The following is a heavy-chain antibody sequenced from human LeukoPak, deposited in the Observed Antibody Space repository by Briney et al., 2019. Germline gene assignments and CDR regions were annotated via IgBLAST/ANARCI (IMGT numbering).Heavy chain of an antibody. D-gene: IGHD1-1*01. Sequence: SETLSLTCTVSGDSMSSSHYCWGWIRQPPGKGLEWIGSIYHSGSTYYNPSLKSRVTISVDTSKNQFSLKLSSVTAADTAVYYCARGHGGDDDAFDIWGQGTMVTVSS. CDR2: IYHSGST. J-gene: IGHJ3*02. CDR1: GDSMSSSHYC. CDR3: ARGHGGDDDAFDI. V-gene: IGHV4-39*07.